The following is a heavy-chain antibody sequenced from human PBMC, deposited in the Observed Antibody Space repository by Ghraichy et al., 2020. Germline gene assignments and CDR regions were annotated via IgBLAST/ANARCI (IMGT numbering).Heavy chain of an antibody. J-gene: IGHJ3*02. CDR1: GFSLSTSGVG. CDR2: IYWDDDK. V-gene: IGHV2-5*02. Sequence: SGPTLVKPTQTLTLTCTFSGFSLSTSGVGVGWIRQPPGKALEWLALIYWDDDKRYNPSLKSRLTITKDTSKTQVVLTMTNMDPVDTATYYFAHRPSLVGIGGGAFDIWGQGTMVTVSS. D-gene: IGHD2-21*01. CDR3: AHRPSLVGIGGGAFDI.